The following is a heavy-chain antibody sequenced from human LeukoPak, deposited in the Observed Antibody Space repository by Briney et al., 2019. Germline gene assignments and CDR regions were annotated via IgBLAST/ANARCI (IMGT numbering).Heavy chain of an antibody. D-gene: IGHD1-26*01. V-gene: IGHV4-61*05. CDR2: IYFTGST. Sequence: PSETLSLTCTVSGGSISSSSYYWGWIRQPPGKSLDWIGYIYFTGSTNYNPSLESRVTMSVDTSKNQFPLYLSSVTAADTAIYYCARSIVGYDWNFDQWGQGILVTVSS. CDR3: ARSIVGYDWNFDQ. J-gene: IGHJ4*02. CDR1: GGSISSSSYY.